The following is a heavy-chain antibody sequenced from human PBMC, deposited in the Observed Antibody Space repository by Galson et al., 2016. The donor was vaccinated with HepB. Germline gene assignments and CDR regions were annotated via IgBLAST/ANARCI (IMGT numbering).Heavy chain of an antibody. D-gene: IGHD3-10*01. V-gene: IGHV1-2*05. CDR3: ARAGVGNSFDY. J-gene: IGHJ4*02. CDR1: GYTFTGYY. Sequence: QSGAEVKKPGESLKISCKASGYTFTGYYMHWVRQAPGQGFEWMGRINPNSGGTDFAQNFQGRVTMTRDTSISTAYMELSSLRSDDTGVYYCARAGVGNSFDYWGQGTLVAVSS. CDR2: INPNSGGT.